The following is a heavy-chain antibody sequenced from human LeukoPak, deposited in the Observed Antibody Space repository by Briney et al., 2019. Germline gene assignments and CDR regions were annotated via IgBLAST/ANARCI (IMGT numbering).Heavy chain of an antibody. CDR2: IDYSGST. D-gene: IGHD1-20*01. CDR1: GVSIISSSYY. CDR3: ARHLHNWKYYYYYYMDV. V-gene: IGHV4-39*01. Sequence: SEALSLTCTVSGVSIISSSYYWVRIRQPPGNGLEWIGSIDYSGSTYSNPSLESRLTISVDTSKNQFSLKLSSVTAADTAVYYCARHLHNWKYYYYYYMDVWGKGTTVTVSS. J-gene: IGHJ6*03.